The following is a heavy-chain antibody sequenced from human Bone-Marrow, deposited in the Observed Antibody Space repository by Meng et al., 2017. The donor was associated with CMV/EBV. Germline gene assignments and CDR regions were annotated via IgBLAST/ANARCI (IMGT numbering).Heavy chain of an antibody. CDR2: ISAYNGNT. V-gene: IGHV1-18*01. CDR3: ARAQAGVGWFAP. Sequence: ASVKVSCKASGGTFSSYAISWVRQAPGQGLEWMGWISAYNGNTNYAQKLQGRVTMTTDTSTSTAYMELRSLRSDDTAVYYCARAQAGVGWFAPWGQGTLVTCYS. J-gene: IGHJ5*02. CDR1: GGTFSSYA. D-gene: IGHD6-19*01.